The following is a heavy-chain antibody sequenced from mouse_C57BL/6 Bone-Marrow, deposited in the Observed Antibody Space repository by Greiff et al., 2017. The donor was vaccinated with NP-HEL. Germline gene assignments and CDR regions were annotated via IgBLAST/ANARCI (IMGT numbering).Heavy chain of an antibody. J-gene: IGHJ4*01. V-gene: IGHV14-4*01. CDR3: TTWGQYYAMDY. Sequence: VQLKESGAELVRPGASVKLSCTASGFNIKDDYMYWVKQRPEQGLEWIGWIDPENGDTEYASKFQGKATITADTSSNTAYLQLSSLTSEDTAVYYCTTWGQYYAMDYWGQGTSVTVSS. CDR1: GFNIKDDY. CDR2: IDPENGDT.